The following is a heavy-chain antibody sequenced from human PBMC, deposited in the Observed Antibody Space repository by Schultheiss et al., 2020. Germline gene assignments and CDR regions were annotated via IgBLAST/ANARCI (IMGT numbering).Heavy chain of an antibody. V-gene: IGHV3-48*04. D-gene: IGHD3-10*01. CDR1: GFTFSSYW. CDR3: ARDNQDYDLLGRYYNWFDP. Sequence: GGSLRLSCAASGFTFSSYWMSWVRQAPGKGLEWVSYISSSGSTIYYADSVKGRFTISRDNAKNSLYLQMNSLRAEDTAVYYCARDNQDYDLLGRYYNWFDPWGQGTLVTVSS. J-gene: IGHJ5*02. CDR2: ISSSGSTI.